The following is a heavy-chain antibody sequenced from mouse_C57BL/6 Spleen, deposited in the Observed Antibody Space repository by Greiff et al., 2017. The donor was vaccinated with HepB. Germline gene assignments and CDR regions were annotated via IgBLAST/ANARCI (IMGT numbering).Heavy chain of an antibody. CDR2: ISSGGDYI. D-gene: IGHD2-12*01. J-gene: IGHJ4*01. CDR1: GFTFSSYA. V-gene: IGHV5-9-1*02. Sequence: EVKLMESGEGLVKPGGSLKLSCAASGFTFSSYAMSWVRQTPEKRLEWVAYISSGGDYIYYADTVKGRFTISRDNARNTLYLQMSSLQSEDTAMYYCTRVERRGRNYVMDYWGQGTSVTVSS. CDR3: TRVERRGRNYVMDY.